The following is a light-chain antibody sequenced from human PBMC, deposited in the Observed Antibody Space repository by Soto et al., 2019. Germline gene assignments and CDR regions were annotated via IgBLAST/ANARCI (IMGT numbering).Light chain of an antibody. CDR1: GSDVGGYNY. Sequence: QSVLIQPASVSGSPGQSITISCTGTGSDVGGYNYVSWYQQHPGKAPKLMIYEVSNRPSGVSNRFSGSKSGNTASLTISGLQAEDEADYYCSSYTSSSPLYVFGTGTKVTVL. J-gene: IGLJ1*01. CDR3: SSYTSSSPLYV. V-gene: IGLV2-14*01. CDR2: EVS.